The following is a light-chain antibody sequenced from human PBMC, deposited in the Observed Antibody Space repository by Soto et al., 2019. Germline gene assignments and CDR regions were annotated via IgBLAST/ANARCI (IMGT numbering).Light chain of an antibody. V-gene: IGKV3-11*01. CDR2: DAS. Sequence: EIVLPQSPVTLFLSPGDRATLSCRASQTVSTYLAWYQQKPGQAPRLLIYDASNRATGIPARFSGSGSGTDFTLTISSLEPEDFAVYYWQQRNNWPPDITFGQGTRLDIK. J-gene: IGKJ5*01. CDR3: QQRNNWPPDIT. CDR1: QTVSTY.